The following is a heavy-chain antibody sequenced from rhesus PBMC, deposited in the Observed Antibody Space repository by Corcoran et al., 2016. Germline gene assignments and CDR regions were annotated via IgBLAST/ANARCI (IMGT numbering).Heavy chain of an antibody. Sequence: EVQLVESGGGLVQPGGSLRLSCAASGFTFSDYYMSWDRQAPGKGLEWVSSISSASSYIYTADSVKGRFTISRDNAKNSLSLQMNSLKTEDTAVYYCTRGIAADSVLFDYWGQGVLVTVSS. J-gene: IGHJ4*01. CDR1: GFTFSDYY. D-gene: IGHD6-19*01. CDR2: ISSASSYI. V-gene: IGHV3S4*01. CDR3: TRGIAADSVLFDY.